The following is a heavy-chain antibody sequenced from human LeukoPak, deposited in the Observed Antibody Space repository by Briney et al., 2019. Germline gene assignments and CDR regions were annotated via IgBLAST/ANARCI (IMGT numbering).Heavy chain of an antibody. CDR1: GGSISSSSYY. CDR2: VYYSGNT. D-gene: IGHD6-13*01. J-gene: IGHJ4*02. CDR3: ARRVFGPLSYYFDY. V-gene: IGHV4-39*01. Sequence: SETLSLTCTVSGGSISSSSYYWGWIRQPPGKGLEWIGSVYYSGNTYYNPSLKSRVTRSVDTSKNRFSLKLSSVTAADTAVYYCARRVFGPLSYYFDYWGQGTLVTVSS.